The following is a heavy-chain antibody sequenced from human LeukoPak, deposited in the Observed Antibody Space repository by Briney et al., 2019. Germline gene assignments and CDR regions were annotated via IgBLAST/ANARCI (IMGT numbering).Heavy chain of an antibody. CDR3: ATHVDTAMVLFDY. CDR1: GFTFSSYA. J-gene: IGHJ4*02. Sequence: GGSLRLSCAASGFTFSSYAMSWVRQAPGQGLEWVSAISGSGGSTYYADSVKGRFTISRDNSKNTLYLQMNSLRAEDTAAYYCATHVDTAMVLFDYWGQGTLVTVSS. CDR2: ISGSGGST. D-gene: IGHD5-18*01. V-gene: IGHV3-23*01.